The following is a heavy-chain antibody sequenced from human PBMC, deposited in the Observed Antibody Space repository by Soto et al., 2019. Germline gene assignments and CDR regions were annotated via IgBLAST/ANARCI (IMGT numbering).Heavy chain of an antibody. J-gene: IGHJ2*01. CDR2: INPNSGGT. D-gene: IGHD2-2*02. V-gene: IGHV1-2*04. CDR3: VRDLSTAKGYCTSTSCYSPAWYFDL. Sequence: QVPLVQSGAEVKKLGASVKVSCKASGYTFTGYYIHWVRQAPGQGLEWMGWINPNSGGTNYAQIFQGWVSMTRDTSISTVYMELRRLRSDDTAVYYCVRDLSTAKGYCTSTSCYSPAWYFDLCGRGTLVTVSS. CDR1: GYTFTGYY.